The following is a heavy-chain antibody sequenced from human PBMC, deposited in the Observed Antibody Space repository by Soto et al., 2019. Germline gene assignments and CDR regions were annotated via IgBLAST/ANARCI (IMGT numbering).Heavy chain of an antibody. CDR3: AGGDVRVRGVDYYYYYGMDV. D-gene: IGHD3-10*01. V-gene: IGHV3-30-3*01. Sequence: QVQLVESGGGVVQPGRSLRLSCAASGFTFSSYAMHWVRQAPGKGLEWVAVISYDGSNKYYADSVKGRFTISRDNSKNTLYLQMNSLRAEDTAVYYCAGGDVRVRGVDYYYYYGMDVWGQGTTVTVSS. CDR2: ISYDGSNK. CDR1: GFTFSSYA. J-gene: IGHJ6*02.